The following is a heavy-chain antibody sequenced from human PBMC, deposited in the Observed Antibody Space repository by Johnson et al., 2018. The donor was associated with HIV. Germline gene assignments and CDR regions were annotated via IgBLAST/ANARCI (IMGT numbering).Heavy chain of an antibody. J-gene: IGHJ3*02. CDR1: GFTFSSYG. Sequence: QMQLVESGGGVVQPGRSLRLSCAASGFTFSSYGMHWVRQAPGKGLEWVAGIWYDGSIKYYADSVKGRFTISRDNSKNTLYLQMNSLRAEDTAVYYCAKGLHMLVEGDAFCIWGQGTMVTVSS. CDR3: AKGLHMLVEGDAFCI. V-gene: IGHV3-33*06. CDR2: IWYDGSIK. D-gene: IGHD2-21*01.